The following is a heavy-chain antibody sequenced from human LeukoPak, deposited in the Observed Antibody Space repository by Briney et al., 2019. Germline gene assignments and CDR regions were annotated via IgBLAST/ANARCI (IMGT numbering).Heavy chain of an antibody. CDR1: GFTFDDYG. D-gene: IGHD4-23*01. V-gene: IGHV3-20*04. J-gene: IGHJ6*03. Sequence: GGSLRLSCAASGFTFDDYGMSWVRQAPGKGLEWVSGINWNGGSTGYADSVKGRFTISRDNAKNSLYLQMNSLRAEDTALYYCARGGYGGLHYYYMDVWGKGTTVTVSS. CDR2: INWNGGST. CDR3: ARGGYGGLHYYYMDV.